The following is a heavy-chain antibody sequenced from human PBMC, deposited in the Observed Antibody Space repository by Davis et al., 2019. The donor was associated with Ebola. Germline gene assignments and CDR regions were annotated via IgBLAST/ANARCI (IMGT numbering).Heavy chain of an antibody. CDR1: GFTFSSFA. CDR3: AKVSSTSVFHYMDV. Sequence: GESLKISCAASGFTFSSFAMAWVRQAPEKGLEWVSSISSSGDTPYYADSVEGRFTISRDNSKSALYVQMDSLRAEDTAGYYCAKVSSTSVFHYMDVWGRGTTVTVSS. D-gene: IGHD2-2*01. V-gene: IGHV3-23*01. CDR2: ISSSGDTP. J-gene: IGHJ6*03.